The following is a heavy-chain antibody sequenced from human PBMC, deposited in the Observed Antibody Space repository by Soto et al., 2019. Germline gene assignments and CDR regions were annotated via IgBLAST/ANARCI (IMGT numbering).Heavy chain of an antibody. V-gene: IGHV4-61*01. CDR3: ARGGSPAAGIFDY. CDR2: IYYSGST. J-gene: IGHJ4*02. D-gene: IGHD2-2*01. CDR1: GGSVSSGSYY. Sequence: TSETLSLTCTVSGGSVSSGSYYWSWIRQPPGKGLEWIGYIYYSGSTNYNPSLKSRVTISVDTSKNQFSLKLTSVTAADTAVYYCARGGSPAAGIFDYWGEGTLVTVSS.